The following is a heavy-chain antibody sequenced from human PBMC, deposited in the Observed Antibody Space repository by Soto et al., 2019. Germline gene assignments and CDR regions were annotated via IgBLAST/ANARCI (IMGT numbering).Heavy chain of an antibody. CDR1: GGSISSSSYY. J-gene: IGHJ4*02. D-gene: IGHD6-13*01. CDR3: ARHRYSSSVY. CDR2: IYYSGST. Sequence: SETLSLTCTVSGGSISSSSYYWGWIRQPPGKGLEWIGSIYYSGSTYYNPSLKSRVTISVDTSKNQFSLKLSSVTAADTAVYYCARHRYSSSVYWGQGTLVTVSS. V-gene: IGHV4-39*01.